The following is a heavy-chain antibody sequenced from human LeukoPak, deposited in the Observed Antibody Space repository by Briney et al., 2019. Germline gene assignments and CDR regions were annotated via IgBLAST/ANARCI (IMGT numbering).Heavy chain of an antibody. V-gene: IGHV4-4*09. D-gene: IGHD4-23*01. Sequence: PSETLSLTCTVSGGSISSYYWSWIRQPPGKGLEWIGCISPSGSTNYNPSLKSRVTISVDTSKNQFSLRLSSVTAADTAVYYCATDYGGNSDWYFDLWGRGTLVTVSS. CDR3: ATDYGGNSDWYFDL. CDR1: GGSISSYY. J-gene: IGHJ2*01. CDR2: ISPSGST.